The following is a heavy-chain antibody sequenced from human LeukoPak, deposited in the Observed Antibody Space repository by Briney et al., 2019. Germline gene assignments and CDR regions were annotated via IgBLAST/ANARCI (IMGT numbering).Heavy chain of an antibody. Sequence: PGGSPRLSCTASGFSFSNSAMTWVRQAPGKGLEWVSSIGGGGSSYYAGSVKGRFTISRDNSKNTVYLQMNNLRAEDTAIFYCVKGVTMVRGSREFDYWGQGTLVTVSS. CDR3: VKGVTMVRGSREFDY. D-gene: IGHD3-10*01. V-gene: IGHV3-23*01. CDR2: IGGGGSS. J-gene: IGHJ4*02. CDR1: GFSFSNSA.